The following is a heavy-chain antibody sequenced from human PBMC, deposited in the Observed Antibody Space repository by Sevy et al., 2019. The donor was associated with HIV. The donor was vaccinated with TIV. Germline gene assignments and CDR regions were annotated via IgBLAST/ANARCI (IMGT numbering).Heavy chain of an antibody. V-gene: IGHV3-30-3*01. D-gene: IGHD3-10*01. J-gene: IGHJ6*02. CDR2: ISYDGSNK. CDR1: GFTFSSYA. Sequence: GGSLRLSCAASGFTFSSYAMHWVRQAPGKGLEWVAVISYDGSNKYYADSVKGRFTISRDNSKNTLYLQMNSLRAEDTAVYYCARVDHENQYYYGSGSYRFPLPPYYYGMDVWGQGTTVTVSS. CDR3: ARVDHENQYYYGSGSYRFPLPPYYYGMDV.